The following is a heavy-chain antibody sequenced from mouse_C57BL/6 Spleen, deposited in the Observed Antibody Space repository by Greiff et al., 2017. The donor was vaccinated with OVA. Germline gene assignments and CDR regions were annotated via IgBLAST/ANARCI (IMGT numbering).Heavy chain of an antibody. V-gene: IGHV5-12*01. J-gene: IGHJ4*01. Sequence: EVKLEESGGGLVQPGGSLKLSCAASGFTFSDYYMYWVRQTPEKRLEWVAYISNGGGSTYYPDTVKGRFTISRDNAKNTLYLQMSRLKSEDTAMYYCARHVSMDYWGQGTSVTVSS. CDR3: ARHVSMDY. CDR2: ISNGGGST. CDR1: GFTFSDYY.